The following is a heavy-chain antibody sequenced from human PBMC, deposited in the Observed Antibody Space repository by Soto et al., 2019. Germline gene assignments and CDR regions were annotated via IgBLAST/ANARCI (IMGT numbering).Heavy chain of an antibody. CDR3: TNPQLYYGMDV. V-gene: IGHV3-73*02. Sequence: EVQLVESGGGLVQPGGSLKLSCAASGFTFSGSAMHWVRQASGKGLEWVGRIRSKANSYATAYAATVKGRFTISRDDSKNTAYLQMNSLKTEDTAVYYCTNPQLYYGMDVWGQWTTVTVSS. J-gene: IGHJ6*02. D-gene: IGHD5-18*01. CDR1: GFTFSGSA. CDR2: IRSKANSYAT.